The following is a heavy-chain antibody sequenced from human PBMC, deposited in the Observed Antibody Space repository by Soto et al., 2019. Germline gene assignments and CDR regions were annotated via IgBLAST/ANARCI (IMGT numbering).Heavy chain of an antibody. CDR3: VGALTYEVPYYYYGMDV. J-gene: IGHJ6*02. V-gene: IGHV3-7*01. CDR2: IKQGGDEK. D-gene: IGHD3-16*01. CDR1: GFSFSTYL. Sequence: GGSLRLSCAASGFSFSTYLMSWVRQAPGKGLEWVANIKQGGDEKFYVDSVKGRFTISRDNDKKSLYLQMDSLRVEDTAVYYCVGALTYEVPYYYYGMDVWGQGTTVTVSS.